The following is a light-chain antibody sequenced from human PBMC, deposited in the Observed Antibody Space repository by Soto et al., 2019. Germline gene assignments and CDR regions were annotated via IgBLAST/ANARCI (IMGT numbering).Light chain of an antibody. V-gene: IGKV3-20*01. J-gene: IGKJ1*01. CDR3: QQYGSSGT. Sequence: EIVMTQSPATLSVSPGERATLSCRVSETVSSNLAWYQQKPGQAPRLLIYGASNRATGIPDRFSGCGSGTDFTLTISRLEPEDFAVYYCQQYGSSGTFGQGTKV. CDR1: ETVSSN. CDR2: GAS.